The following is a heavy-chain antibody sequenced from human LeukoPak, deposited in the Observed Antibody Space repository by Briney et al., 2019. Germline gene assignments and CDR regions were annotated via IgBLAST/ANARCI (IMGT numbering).Heavy chain of an antibody. V-gene: IGHV4-34*01. D-gene: IGHD3-9*01. CDR3: ARGGPVLRYFDWLTRPLFDY. Sequence: SETLSLTCAVYGGSFSGYYWSWIRQPPGKGLEWIGEINHSGSTNYNPSLKSRVTISVDTSKNQFSLKLRSVTAADTAVYYCARGGPVLRYFDWLTRPLFDYWGQGTLVTVSS. J-gene: IGHJ4*02. CDR2: INHSGST. CDR1: GGSFSGYY.